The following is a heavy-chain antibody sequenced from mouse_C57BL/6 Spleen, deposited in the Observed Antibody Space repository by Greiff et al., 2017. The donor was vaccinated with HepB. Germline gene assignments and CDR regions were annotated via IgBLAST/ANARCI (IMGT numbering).Heavy chain of an antibody. V-gene: IGHV1-82*01. CDR2: IYPGDGDT. D-gene: IGHD2-3*01. CDR1: GYAFSSSW. CDR3: ARSGDGYYVYFDY. J-gene: IGHJ2*01. Sequence: VKLKESGPELVKPGASVKISCKASGYAFSSSWMNWVKQRPGKGLEWIGRIYPGDGDTNYNGKFKGKATLTADKSSSTAYMQLSSLTSEDSAVYFCARSGDGYYVYFDYWGQGTTLTVSS.